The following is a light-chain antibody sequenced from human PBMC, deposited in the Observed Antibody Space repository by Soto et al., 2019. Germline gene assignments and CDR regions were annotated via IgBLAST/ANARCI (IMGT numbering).Light chain of an antibody. J-gene: IGKJ2*01. Sequence: EIEMTQSPATLSVSPGERATLSCRASQSVSSNLAWYQQKPGQTPRLLVYGASTRATGVPVRFSGSGSGTEFNLTISSLQSEDFAVYYCQQYDRSPYTFGQGTKLEIK. CDR2: GAS. CDR3: QQYDRSPYT. CDR1: QSVSSN. V-gene: IGKV3-15*01.